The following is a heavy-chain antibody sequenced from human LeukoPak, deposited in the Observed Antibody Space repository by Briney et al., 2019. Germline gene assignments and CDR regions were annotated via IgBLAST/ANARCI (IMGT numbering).Heavy chain of an antibody. V-gene: IGHV1-2*02. D-gene: IGHD2-15*01. CDR2: INPNSGGT. J-gene: IGHJ4*02. CDR1: GYTFTGYY. Sequence: ASVKVSCKASGYTFTGYYMHWVRQAPGQGLEGMGWINPNSGGTNYAQKFRGRVTMTRDTSISTAYMELSRLRSDDTAVYYCASYCSGGSCYGEAFDYWGQGTLVTVSS. CDR3: ASYCSGGSCYGEAFDY.